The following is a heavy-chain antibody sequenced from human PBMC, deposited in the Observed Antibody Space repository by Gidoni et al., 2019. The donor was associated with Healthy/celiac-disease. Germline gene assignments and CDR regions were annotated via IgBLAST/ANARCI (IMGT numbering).Heavy chain of an antibody. V-gene: IGHV4-34*01. CDR1: GGSFSGYY. J-gene: IGHJ5*02. D-gene: IGHD3-16*02. CDR3: ARGLQSKYRNTGLVWFDP. Sequence: QVQLQQWGAGLLKPSEPLSLTCAVYGGSFSGYYWCWIRQPPGKGLEWIGEINHSGSTNYNPSLKSRVTISVDTPKNQFSLKLSSVTAADTAVYYCARGLQSKYRNTGLVWFDPWGQGTLVTVSS. CDR2: INHSGST.